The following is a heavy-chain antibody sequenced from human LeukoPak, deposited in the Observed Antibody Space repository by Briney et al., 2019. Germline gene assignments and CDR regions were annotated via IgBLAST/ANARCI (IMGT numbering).Heavy chain of an antibody. CDR3: AREYYSSSSEWFDP. Sequence: SETLSLTCTVSGGSISGYYWSWIRQPAGKGLEWIGYIYYSGSTNYNPSLKSRVTISVDTSKNQFSLKLSSVTAADTAVYYCAREYYSSSSEWFDPWGQGTLVTASS. V-gene: IGHV4-59*01. CDR2: IYYSGST. CDR1: GGSISGYY. J-gene: IGHJ5*02. D-gene: IGHD6-6*01.